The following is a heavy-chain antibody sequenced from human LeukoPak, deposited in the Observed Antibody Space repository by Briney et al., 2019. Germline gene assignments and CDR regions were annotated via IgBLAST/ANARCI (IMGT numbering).Heavy chain of an antibody. D-gene: IGHD1-1*01. CDR1: GFTFSNYA. CDR3: ARGSLVQLGDY. Sequence: PGRSLRLSCAPSGFTFSNYAMHWVRQAPGKGLEWVAVVSYDGSNKYYADSVKGRLTISRDNSKTTLYLQMNSLRPEDTAVYYCARGSLVQLGDYWGQGTLVTVSS. J-gene: IGHJ4*02. CDR2: VSYDGSNK. V-gene: IGHV3-30*04.